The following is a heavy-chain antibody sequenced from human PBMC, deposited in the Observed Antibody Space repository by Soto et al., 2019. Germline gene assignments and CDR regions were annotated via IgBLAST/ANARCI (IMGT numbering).Heavy chain of an antibody. D-gene: IGHD3-3*01. CDR3: ARANDFWSGYWHYFDY. CDR2: ISVYIGDT. Sequence: ASVKVSCKASGGTFSSYTISWVRQAPGQGLEWMGWISVYIGDTNYAQKFQGRVSMTTDTSTGTAYMELRSLTSDDTAMYYCARANDFWSGYWHYFDYWGQGTLVTVSS. CDR1: GGTFSSYT. J-gene: IGHJ4*02. V-gene: IGHV1-18*01.